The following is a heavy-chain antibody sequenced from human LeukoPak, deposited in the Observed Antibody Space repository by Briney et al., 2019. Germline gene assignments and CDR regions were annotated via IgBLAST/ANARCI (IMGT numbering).Heavy chain of an antibody. V-gene: IGHV1-46*01. D-gene: IGHD6-19*01. CDR2: INPSGGST. CDR3: ATDPIWYSSGQALLDY. Sequence: ASVKVSCKASGYTFTSYYMHWVRQAPGQGLEWMGIINPSGGSTSYAQKFQGRVTMTRDMSTSTVYMELSSLRSEDTAVYYCATDPIWYSSGQALLDYWGQGTLVTVSS. CDR1: GYTFTSYY. J-gene: IGHJ4*02.